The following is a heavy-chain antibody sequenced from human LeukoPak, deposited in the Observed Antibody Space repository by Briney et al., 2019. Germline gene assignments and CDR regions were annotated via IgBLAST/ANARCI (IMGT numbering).Heavy chain of an antibody. CDR3: AKAPVTTCRGAYCYPFDY. V-gene: IGHV3-23*01. CDR2: ISGSGDST. J-gene: IGHJ4*02. CDR1: GFTFSSYA. D-gene: IGHD2-21*01. Sequence: GGSLRLSCAASGFTFSSYAMNWVRQAPGKGLEWVSAISGSGDSTYYADSVKGRFTISRDSSKNTLFLQMNRLRPEDAAVYYCAKAPVTTCRGAYCYPFDYWGQGTLVTVSS.